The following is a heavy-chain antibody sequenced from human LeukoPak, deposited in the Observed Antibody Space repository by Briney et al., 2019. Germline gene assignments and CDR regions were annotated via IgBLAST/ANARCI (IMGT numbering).Heavy chain of an antibody. Sequence: PSETLSLTCAVYGGSFSGYYWSWIRQPPGKGLEWIGEINHSGSTNYNPSLKSRVTISVDTSKNQFSLKLSSVTAADTAVYYCARHPKSWPILHQNWFDPWGQGTLVTVSS. CDR2: INHSGST. V-gene: IGHV4-34*01. J-gene: IGHJ5*02. D-gene: IGHD2-21*01. CDR3: ARHPKSWPILHQNWFDP. CDR1: GGSFSGYY.